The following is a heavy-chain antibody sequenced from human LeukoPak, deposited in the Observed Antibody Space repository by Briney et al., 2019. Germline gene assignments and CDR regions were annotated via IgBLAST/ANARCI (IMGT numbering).Heavy chain of an antibody. Sequence: PSETLSLTCAVYGGSFSGYYWSWVRQPPGKGLEWIGEINHSGSTNYNPSLKSRVTISVDTSKNQFSLKLSSVTAADTAVYYCARLSWYYGSGSYYSPFDYWGQGTLDTVSS. J-gene: IGHJ4*02. CDR2: INHSGST. CDR1: GGSFSGYY. D-gene: IGHD3-10*01. V-gene: IGHV4-34*01. CDR3: ARLSWYYGSGSYYSPFDY.